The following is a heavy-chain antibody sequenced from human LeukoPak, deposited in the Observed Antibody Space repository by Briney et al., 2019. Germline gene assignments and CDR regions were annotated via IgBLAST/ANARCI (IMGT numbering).Heavy chain of an antibody. Sequence: ASVKVSCKASGYTFTGYYVHWVRQAPGQGLEWVGWINPNTGGTNYAQKFQGRVTMTRDTSISTAYMELSRLRSDDTAVYYCARGPISSGTYYVNYWGQGTLVTVSS. V-gene: IGHV1-2*02. CDR1: GYTFTGYY. D-gene: IGHD3-10*01. CDR3: ARGPISSGTYYVNY. CDR2: INPNTGGT. J-gene: IGHJ4*02.